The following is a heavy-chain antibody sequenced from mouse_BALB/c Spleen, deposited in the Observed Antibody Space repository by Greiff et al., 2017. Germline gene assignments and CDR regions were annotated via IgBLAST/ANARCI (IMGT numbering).Heavy chain of an antibody. CDR2: ISSGSSTI. D-gene: IGHD2-4*01. CDR1: GFTFSSFV. Sequence: EVKLLESGGGLVQPGGSRKLSCAASGFTFSSFVMHWVRQAPEKGLEWVAYISSGSSTIYYADKVKGRFTITRDNPENTLFLQMTSLRSEDSAMYYCAMIKTDDYAMDYWGQGTSVTVSS. V-gene: IGHV5-17*02. CDR3: AMIKTDDYAMDY. J-gene: IGHJ4*01.